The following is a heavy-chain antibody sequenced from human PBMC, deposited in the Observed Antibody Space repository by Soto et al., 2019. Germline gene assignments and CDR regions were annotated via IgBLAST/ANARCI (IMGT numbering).Heavy chain of an antibody. CDR2: LSYYERDK. V-gene: IGHV3-30*04. D-gene: IGHD4-4*01. Sequence: QVQLVESGGDVVQPGRSLRLSCETSGFSFSSYVLHWVRQAPGKGLEWVAVLSYYERDKYYADSVKGRFTISRDNSKNTLYLQMTSLRTEDTAVYYWAREGSVDAYSAGGAMDCWGQGTLVTVSS. J-gene: IGHJ4*02. CDR1: GFSFSSYV. CDR3: AREGSVDAYSAGGAMDC.